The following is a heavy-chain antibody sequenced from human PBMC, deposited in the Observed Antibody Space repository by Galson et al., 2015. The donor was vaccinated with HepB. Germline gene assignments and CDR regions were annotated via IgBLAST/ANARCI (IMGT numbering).Heavy chain of an antibody. CDR3: VRVAIDTTIFRGYWYFDL. CDR1: GFTFTTYA. CDR2: ISGSAATT. Sequence: SLRLSCAASGFTFTTYAMGWVRQAPGKGLEWVSSISGSAATTYHADPVKGRFTISRDNAENSLSLQMSSLRDEDTAVYYCVRVAIDTTIFRGYWYFDLWGRGTLVTVSS. J-gene: IGHJ2*01. D-gene: IGHD5-18*01. V-gene: IGHV3-23*01.